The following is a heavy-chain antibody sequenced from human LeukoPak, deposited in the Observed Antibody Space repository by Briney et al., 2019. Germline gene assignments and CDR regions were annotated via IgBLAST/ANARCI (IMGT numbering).Heavy chain of an antibody. CDR3: ARKMAGTIGHDY. D-gene: IGHD6-19*01. V-gene: IGHV4-61*02. CDR2: IYTSGST. CDR1: GGSISSGSYY. Sequence: SETLSLTCTVSGGSISSGSYYWSWIRQPAGKGLEWIGRIYTSGSTNYNPSLKSRVTMSVDTSKNQFSLKLSSVTAADTAVYYCARKMAGTIGHDYWGQGTLVTVSS. J-gene: IGHJ4*02.